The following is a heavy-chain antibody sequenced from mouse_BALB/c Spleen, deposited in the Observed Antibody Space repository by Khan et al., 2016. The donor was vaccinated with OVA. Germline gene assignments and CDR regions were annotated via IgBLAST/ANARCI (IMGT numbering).Heavy chain of an antibody. J-gene: IGHJ4*01. D-gene: IGHD1-1*01. Sequence: VQLKESGPGLVKPSQSLSLTCTVTGYSITSDYAWDWIRQFPGNKLEWMGYISYGGSTSYNPSLKSRISITRDTSKNQFFLQLNSVTTEDTATYVCGRKNYYGYAMDYWGQGTSVTVSS. CDR3: GRKNYYGYAMDY. CDR1: GYSITSDYA. CDR2: ISYGGST. V-gene: IGHV3-2*02.